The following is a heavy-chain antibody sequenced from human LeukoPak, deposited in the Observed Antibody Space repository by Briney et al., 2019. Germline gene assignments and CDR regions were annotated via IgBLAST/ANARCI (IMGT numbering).Heavy chain of an antibody. D-gene: IGHD1-26*01. CDR1: GFTLSNAW. CDR3: ARNSIQGATQSPFDI. CDR2: IKSKTDGGTT. J-gene: IGHJ3*02. Sequence: PGGSLRLSCAASGFTLSNAWMTWVRQAPGQGLECLGRIKSKTDGGTTDYAAPAKGRFTISRDDSKNTLYLQMNSLKTSDTAMYYCARNSIQGATQSPFDIWGQGTMVTVSS. V-gene: IGHV3-15*01.